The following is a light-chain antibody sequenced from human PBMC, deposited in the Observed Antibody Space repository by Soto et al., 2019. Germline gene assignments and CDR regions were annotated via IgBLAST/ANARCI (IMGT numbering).Light chain of an antibody. V-gene: IGKV1-39*01. Sequence: DIQMTQSPSSLSASVGDRVTITCRSSQSISNYLNWYQQKPGKAPKLLIYAASSLQSGVPSRFSGSGSGTVFTLTISSLQPEDFATYNCQQSYNTPYTFGQGTKLEIK. CDR3: QQSYNTPYT. J-gene: IGKJ2*01. CDR1: QSISNY. CDR2: AAS.